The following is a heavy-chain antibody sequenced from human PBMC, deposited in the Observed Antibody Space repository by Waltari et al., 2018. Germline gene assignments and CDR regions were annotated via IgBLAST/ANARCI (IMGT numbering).Heavy chain of an antibody. J-gene: IGHJ6*02. V-gene: IGHV3-21*01. CDR1: GFPFSSYS. D-gene: IGHD2-2*01. Sequence: EVQLVESGGGLVKPGGSLRLSCAASGFPFSSYSMNWVRQAPGKGLEWVSSISSSSSYIYYADSVKGRFTISRDNAKNSLYLQMNSLRAEDTAVYYCTSCSTSCPGGMDVWGQGTTVTVSS. CDR2: ISSSSSYI. CDR3: TSCSTSCPGGMDV.